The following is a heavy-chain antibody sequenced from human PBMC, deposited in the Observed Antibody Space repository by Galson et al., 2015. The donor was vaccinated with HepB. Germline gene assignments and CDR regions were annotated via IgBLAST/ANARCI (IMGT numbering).Heavy chain of an antibody. J-gene: IGHJ3*02. CDR1: GYTFTSYD. Sequence: SVKVSCKASGYTFTSYDINWVRQATGQGLEWMGWMNPNSGNTGYAQKFQGRVTMTRNTSISTAYMELSSLRSEDTAVYYCARGYCSGGSCYSGAFDIWGQGTMVTVSS. CDR3: ARGYCSGGSCYSGAFDI. CDR2: MNPNSGNT. V-gene: IGHV1-8*01. D-gene: IGHD2-15*01.